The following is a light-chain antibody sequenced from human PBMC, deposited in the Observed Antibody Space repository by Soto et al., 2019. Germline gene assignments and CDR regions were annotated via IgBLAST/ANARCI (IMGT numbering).Light chain of an antibody. Sequence: EIVMTQSPATLSVSPGERATLSCRASQSVSNNLAWYHQKPGQAPRLLIYGASTRAAGIPARFSGSGSGTEFTLTISSLQSEDFAVYYCQQYNNWLWTFGQGTMVEIK. CDR2: GAS. CDR3: QQYNNWLWT. J-gene: IGKJ1*01. CDR1: QSVSNN. V-gene: IGKV3-15*01.